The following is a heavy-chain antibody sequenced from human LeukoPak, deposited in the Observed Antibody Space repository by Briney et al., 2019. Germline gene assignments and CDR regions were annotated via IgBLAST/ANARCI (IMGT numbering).Heavy chain of an antibody. D-gene: IGHD6-13*01. CDR3: AREGYSGHYFDY. V-gene: IGHV1-69*13. CDR2: IIPIFGTA. J-gene: IGHJ4*02. Sequence: SVTVSFKASGGTFSSYAISWVRQAPGQGLEWMGGIIPIFGTANYAQKFQGRVTITADESTSTAYMELSSLRSEDTAVYYCAREGYSGHYFDYWGQGTLVTVSS. CDR1: GGTFSSYA.